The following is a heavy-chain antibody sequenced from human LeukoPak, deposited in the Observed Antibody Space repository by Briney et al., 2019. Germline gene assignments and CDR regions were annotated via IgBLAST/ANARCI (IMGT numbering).Heavy chain of an antibody. CDR3: ARGRGFRPTYYYGSGSPYYFDY. D-gene: IGHD3-10*01. V-gene: IGHV4-34*01. CDR2: INHSGST. CDR1: GGSFSGYY. Sequence: SETLSLTCAVYGGSFSGYYWSWIRQPPGKGLEWIGEINHSGSTNYNPSLKSRVTISVDTSKNQFSLKLSSVTAADTAVYYCARGRGFRPTYYYGSGSPYYFDYWGQGTLVTVSP. J-gene: IGHJ4*02.